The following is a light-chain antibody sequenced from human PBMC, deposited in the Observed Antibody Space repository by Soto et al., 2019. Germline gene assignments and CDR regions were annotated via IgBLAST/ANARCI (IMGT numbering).Light chain of an antibody. CDR1: QSVSSN. CDR2: GAS. V-gene: IGKV3-20*01. Sequence: EIVMTQSPXTLSVSPGERATLSCRASQSVSSNLAWYQEKPGQAPRLLIYGASTRAAGIPARFSGSGSGTDFTLTISRREPEDFAAYYCQQYGSSPITFGQGTRLEI. J-gene: IGKJ5*01. CDR3: QQYGSSPIT.